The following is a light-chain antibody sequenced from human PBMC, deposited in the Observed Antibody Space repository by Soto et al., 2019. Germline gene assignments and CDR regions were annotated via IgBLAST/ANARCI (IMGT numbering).Light chain of an antibody. Sequence: QSVLTQPPSASGTPGQRVTISCSGSSSNIGSNAVSWFQQVPGTAPKLLIFTNNLRPSGVPDRFSGSKSGTSASLATSGLQSEDEADYYCAAWDDSLNGPVFGGGTKLTVL. V-gene: IGLV1-44*01. CDR2: TNN. J-gene: IGLJ3*02. CDR1: SSNIGSNA. CDR3: AAWDDSLNGPV.